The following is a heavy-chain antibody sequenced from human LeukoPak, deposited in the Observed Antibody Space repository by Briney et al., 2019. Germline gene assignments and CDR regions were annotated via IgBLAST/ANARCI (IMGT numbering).Heavy chain of an antibody. J-gene: IGHJ6*03. V-gene: IGHV3-64*01. D-gene: IGHD2-2*02. CDR1: GFTFSSYA. CDR3: ARDAEYCSSTSCYKDYYYMDV. Sequence: GGSLRLSCAASGFTFSSYAMHWVRQAPGKGLEYVSAISSNGGSTYYANSVKGRFTISRDNSKTTLYLQMGSLRAEDMAVYYCARDAEYCSSTSCYKDYYYMDVWGKGTTVTVSS. CDR2: ISSNGGST.